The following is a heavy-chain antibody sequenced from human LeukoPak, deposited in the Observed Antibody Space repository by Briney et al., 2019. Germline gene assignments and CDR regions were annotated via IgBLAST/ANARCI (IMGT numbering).Heavy chain of an antibody. J-gene: IGHJ3*02. CDR1: GYTFSSYW. D-gene: IGHD1-26*01. CDR3: ARDIIVGATTTNVAFDI. Sequence: TGGSLRLSCAASGYTFSSYWMHWVRHAPGEGRVWVSRINSDVSSTNYADSVKGRFTFSRDNAKNTLYLQMNSLRAEDTAVYYYARDIIVGATTTNVAFDIWGQGTMVTVSS. V-gene: IGHV3-74*01. CDR2: INSDVSST.